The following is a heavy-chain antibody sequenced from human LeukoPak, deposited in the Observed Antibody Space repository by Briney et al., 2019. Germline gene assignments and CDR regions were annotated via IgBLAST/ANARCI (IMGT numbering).Heavy chain of an antibody. CDR1: GGSFSGYY. Sequence: SETLSLTCAVYGGSFSGYYWSWIRQPPGKGLEWIGEINHSGSTNYNPSLKSRVTISVDTSKNQFSLKLSSVTAADTAVYYCARTPYGYPAFGYWGQGTLVTVSS. J-gene: IGHJ4*02. CDR3: ARTPYGYPAFGY. CDR2: INHSGST. D-gene: IGHD5-18*01. V-gene: IGHV4-34*01.